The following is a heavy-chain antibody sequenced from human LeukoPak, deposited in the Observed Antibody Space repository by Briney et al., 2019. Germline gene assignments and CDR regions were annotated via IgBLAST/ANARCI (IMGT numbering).Heavy chain of an antibody. J-gene: IGHJ5*02. Sequence: PSETLSLTCTVSGGSISRSSYYWGWIRQPPGKGLEWIGSIYYSGSTYYNPSLKSRVTISVDTSKNQFSLKLSSVTAADTAVYYCARGTFRYQLAYNWFDPWGQGTLVTVSS. V-gene: IGHV4-39*07. CDR2: IYYSGST. D-gene: IGHD2-2*01. CDR3: ARGTFRYQLAYNWFDP. CDR1: GGSISRSSYY.